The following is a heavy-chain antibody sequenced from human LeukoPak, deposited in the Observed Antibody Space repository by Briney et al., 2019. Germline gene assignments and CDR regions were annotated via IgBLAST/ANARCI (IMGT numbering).Heavy chain of an antibody. Sequence: GGSLRLSCAASGFTFGNYGMHWVRQAPGKGLEWVAVISYDGSNKFYADSVKGRFTISRDNSENTLFLQTNSLRPEDTAVYYCARAKWLRLLLLLDYWGQGTLVTVSS. CDR1: GFTFGNYG. J-gene: IGHJ4*02. D-gene: IGHD5-12*01. CDR3: ARAKWLRLLLLLDY. CDR2: ISYDGSNK. V-gene: IGHV3-30*03.